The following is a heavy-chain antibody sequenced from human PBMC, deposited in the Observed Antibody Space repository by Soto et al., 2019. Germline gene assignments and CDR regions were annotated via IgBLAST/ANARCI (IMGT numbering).Heavy chain of an antibody. CDR1: GGTFSSYA. D-gene: IGHD3-10*01. Sequence: SVKVSCKTSGGTFSSYAFSWVRQAPGQGLEWMGGIIPIFGTPAYAQKFEGRVTIAADKFTTTASMELSSLRSDDTAVYYCAIIGYNNDMDVWGQGTTVTVSS. CDR2: IIPIFGTP. J-gene: IGHJ6*03. V-gene: IGHV1-69*06. CDR3: AIIGYNNDMDV.